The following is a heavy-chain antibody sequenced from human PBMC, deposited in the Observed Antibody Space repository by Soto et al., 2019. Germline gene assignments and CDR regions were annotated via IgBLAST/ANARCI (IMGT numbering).Heavy chain of an antibody. D-gene: IGHD1-1*01. V-gene: IGHV5-10-1*01. CDR1: GCSVCSYW. J-gene: IGHJ4*02. Sequence: GPSLKISGKGSGCSVCSYWISWVRQMPGKGLEWMGRIDPSDSYTNYSPSFQGHVTISADKSISTAYLQWSSLKASDTAMYYCAIYNNDGWYFDYWGQGTLVTVSS. CDR2: IDPSDSYT. CDR3: AIYNNDGWYFDY.